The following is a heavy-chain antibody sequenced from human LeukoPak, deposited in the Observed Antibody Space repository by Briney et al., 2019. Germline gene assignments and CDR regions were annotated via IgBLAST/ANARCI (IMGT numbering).Heavy chain of an antibody. CDR1: GFTFSSCA. J-gene: IGHJ4*02. V-gene: IGHV4-59*01. Sequence: GSLRLSCAASGFTFSSCAMHWVRQAPGKGLEWIGYTHYSGSANYNPSLESRVTISVEAPKNQFSLRLSSVTAADTAVYYCASGGPGAKHDYWGQGTLVTVSS. CDR2: THYSGSA. CDR3: ASGGPGAKHDY. D-gene: IGHD3-10*01.